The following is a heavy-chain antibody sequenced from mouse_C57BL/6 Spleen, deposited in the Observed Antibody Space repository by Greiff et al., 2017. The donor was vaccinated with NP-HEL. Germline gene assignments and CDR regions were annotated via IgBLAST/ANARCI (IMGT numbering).Heavy chain of an antibody. Sequence: VQLQQSGPELVKPGASVKIHCKASGYTFTDYNMDWVKQSPGKSLEWIGDINPKNGGTIYNQKFKGKATLTVAQSSSTAYMELLSLTSEDTAVDYGSRRGITAVVRYFDVWGTGTTLTVSS. J-gene: IGHJ1*03. CDR2: INPKNGGT. D-gene: IGHD1-1*01. CDR1: GYTFTDYN. CDR3: SRRGITAVVRYFDV. V-gene: IGHV1-18*01.